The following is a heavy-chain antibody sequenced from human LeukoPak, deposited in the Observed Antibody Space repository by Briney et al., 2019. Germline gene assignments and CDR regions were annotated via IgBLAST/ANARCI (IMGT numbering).Heavy chain of an antibody. CDR1: GGTFSSYA. CDR2: IIPIFGTA. CDR3: ARDRGYGSDVRVFQH. J-gene: IGHJ1*01. D-gene: IGHD3-10*01. V-gene: IGHV1-69*13. Sequence: GASVKVSCKASGGTFSSYAISWVRQAPGQGLEWMGGIIPIFGTANYAQKFQGRVTITADESTSTAYMELSSLRSEDTAVYYYARDRGYGSDVRVFQHWGQGTLVTVSS.